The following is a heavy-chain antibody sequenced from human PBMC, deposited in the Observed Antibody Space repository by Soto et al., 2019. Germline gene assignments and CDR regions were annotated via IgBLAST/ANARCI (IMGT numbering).Heavy chain of an antibody. Sequence: QVQLQESGPGLVKPSETLSLTCTVSGGSISSYYWSWIRQPAGKGLEWIGRSYTSGSTNYNHSLNSRVTMSVDTSKNQVSRKMSSVTAADTAVYYCARESSMIAAAATYYYYYGMDFWGQGTPVTVSS. V-gene: IGHV4-4*07. J-gene: IGHJ6*02. CDR3: ARESSMIAAAATYYYYYGMDF. CDR2: SYTSGST. D-gene: IGHD6-13*01. CDR1: GGSISSYY.